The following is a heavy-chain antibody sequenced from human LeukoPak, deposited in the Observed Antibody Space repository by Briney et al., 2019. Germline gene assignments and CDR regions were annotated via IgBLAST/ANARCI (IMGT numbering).Heavy chain of an antibody. CDR2: IWYDGSNK. CDR1: GFTFSSYG. CDR3: ARDYRGSIRGLDY. Sequence: PGGSLRLSCAASGFTFSSYGMYWVRQAPGKGLEWVAVIWYDGSNKYYADSVKGRFTTSRDNSKNTLYLQMNSLRAEDTAVYYCARDYRGSIRGLDYWGQGTLVTVSS. V-gene: IGHV3-33*01. D-gene: IGHD1-26*01. J-gene: IGHJ4*02.